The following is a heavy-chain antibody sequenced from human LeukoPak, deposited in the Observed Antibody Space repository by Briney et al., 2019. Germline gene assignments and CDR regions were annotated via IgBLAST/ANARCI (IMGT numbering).Heavy chain of an antibody. J-gene: IGHJ5*02. CDR2: ISGSGGST. Sequence: GGSLRLSCAASGFTFSSYAMSWVRQAPGRGLEWVSAISGSGGSTYYADSVKGRFTISRDNSKNTLYLQMNSLRAEDTAVYYCAKDHKEGSSWYVNWFDPWGQGTLVTVSS. D-gene: IGHD6-13*01. CDR3: AKDHKEGSSWYVNWFDP. V-gene: IGHV3-23*01. CDR1: GFTFSSYA.